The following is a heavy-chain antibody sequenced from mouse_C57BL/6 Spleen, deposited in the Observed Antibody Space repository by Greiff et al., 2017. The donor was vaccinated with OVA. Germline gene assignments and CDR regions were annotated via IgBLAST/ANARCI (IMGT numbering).Heavy chain of an antibody. CDR3: TRGEDGSDY. V-gene: IGHV5-9-1*02. CDR2: ISSGGDYI. D-gene: IGHD1-1*02. J-gene: IGHJ2*01. Sequence: EVKLMESGEGLVKPGGSLKLSCAASGFTFSSYAMSWVRQTPEKRLEWVAYISSGGDYIYYADTVKGRFTISRDNARNTLYLQMSSLKSEDTAMYYCTRGEDGSDYWGQGTTLTVSS. CDR1: GFTFSSYA.